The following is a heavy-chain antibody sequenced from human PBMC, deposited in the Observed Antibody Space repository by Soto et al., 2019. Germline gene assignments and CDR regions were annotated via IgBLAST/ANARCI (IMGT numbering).Heavy chain of an antibody. D-gene: IGHD6-19*01. V-gene: IGHV2-5*02. CDR2: IYWDDST. CDR1: GFSVSTTGVG. Sequence: QITLKESGPTVVKPTQTLTLTCTFSGFSVSTTGVGVAWIRQPPGKALEWLALIYWDDSTLYSPSLRSRLTITSDTSKNQVVLTMTNVDPADTATYFCAQAPSVAGRNWYFDVWGRGTLVTVSS. J-gene: IGHJ2*01. CDR3: AQAPSVAGRNWYFDV.